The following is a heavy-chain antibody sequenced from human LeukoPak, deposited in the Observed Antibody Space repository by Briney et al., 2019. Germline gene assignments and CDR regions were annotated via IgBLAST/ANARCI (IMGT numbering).Heavy chain of an antibody. J-gene: IGHJ6*02. Sequence: SETLSLTCTVSGGSVTSGSYYWSWIRQPPGKGLEWIGEINHSGSTDYNPSLKSRVTISVDTSKNQFSLKLSSVTAADTAVYHCARVHSLADYYYYGMDVWGQGTTVTVSS. D-gene: IGHD3-3*02. V-gene: IGHV4-39*07. CDR1: GGSVTSGSYY. CDR3: ARVHSLADYYYYGMDV. CDR2: INHSGST.